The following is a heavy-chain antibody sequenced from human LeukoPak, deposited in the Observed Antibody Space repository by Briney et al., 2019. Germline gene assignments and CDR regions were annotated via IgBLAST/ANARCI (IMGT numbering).Heavy chain of an antibody. CDR1: GYTFTSYG. J-gene: IGHJ4*02. D-gene: IGHD6-19*01. V-gene: IGHV1-18*04. Sequence: ASVKVSCKASGYTFTSYGISWVRQAPGQGLEWMGWISAYNGNTNYAQKLQGRVTMTTDTSTSTAYMELRSLRSDDTAVYYCARDDGIAVAGGLDYWGQGTLVTVSS. CDR2: ISAYNGNT. CDR3: ARDDGIAVAGGLDY.